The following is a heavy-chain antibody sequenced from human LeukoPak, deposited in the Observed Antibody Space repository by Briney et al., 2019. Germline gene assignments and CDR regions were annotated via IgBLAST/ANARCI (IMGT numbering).Heavy chain of an antibody. CDR3: ASGYDFWSGYPPATFDY. V-gene: IGHV3-21*01. Sequence: GGSLRLSCAASGFTFSSYSTNWVRQAPGKGLEWVSSISSSSSYIYYADSVKGRFTISRDNAKNSLYLQMNSLRAEDTAVYYCASGYDFWSGYPPATFDYWGQGTLVTVSS. D-gene: IGHD3-3*01. CDR2: ISSSSSYI. CDR1: GFTFSSYS. J-gene: IGHJ4*02.